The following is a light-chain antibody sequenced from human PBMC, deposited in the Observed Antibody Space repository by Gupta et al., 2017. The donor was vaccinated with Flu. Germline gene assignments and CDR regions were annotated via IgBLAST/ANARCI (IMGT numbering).Light chain of an antibody. J-gene: IGKJ4*01. CDR1: QSVSSNY. V-gene: IGKV3-20*01. CDR2: CAS. CDR3: QQYGSSPALT. Sequence: EIVLPPSPGPLSLSPGERATLSCRASQSVSSNYLAWYQQKPGQAPRLLIYCASSRATGIPDRFSGSGSGTDFTLTISRLEPEDFAVYYCQQYGSSPALTFGGGTKVEIK.